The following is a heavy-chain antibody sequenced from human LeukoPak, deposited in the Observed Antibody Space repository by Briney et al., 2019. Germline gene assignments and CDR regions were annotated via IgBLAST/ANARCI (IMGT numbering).Heavy chain of an antibody. V-gene: IGHV4-34*01. CDR3: ARDRIYSNYGHDAFDI. D-gene: IGHD4-11*01. CDR2: INHSGST. J-gene: IGHJ3*02. CDR1: GGSFSGYY. Sequence: PSETLSLTCAVYGGSFSGYYWSWIRQPPGKGLEWIGEINHSGSTNYNPSPKSRVTISVDTSKNQFSLKLSSVTAADTAVYYCARDRIYSNYGHDAFDIWGQGTMVTVSS.